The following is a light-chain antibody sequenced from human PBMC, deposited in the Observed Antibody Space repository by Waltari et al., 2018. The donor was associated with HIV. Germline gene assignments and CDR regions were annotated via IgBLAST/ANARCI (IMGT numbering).Light chain of an antibody. V-gene: IGKV4-1*01. CDR2: WAS. Sequence: DIVMTQSPDSLAVSLGERATINCKSSQSVLYNSNNKNYLAWYQQKPGQPPTLLIYWASTRESGVPDRFSGSGSGTDFTLTISSLQAEDVALYDCQQYYSTPWTFGQGTKVEIK. CDR3: QQYYSTPWT. J-gene: IGKJ1*01. CDR1: QSVLYNSNNKNY.